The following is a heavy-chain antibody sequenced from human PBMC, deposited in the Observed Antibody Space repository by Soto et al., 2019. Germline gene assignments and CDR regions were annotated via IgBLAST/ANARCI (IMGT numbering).Heavy chain of an antibody. CDR1: GGTFSSYA. V-gene: IGHV1-69*01. D-gene: IGHD4-17*01. CDR3: ARYDHRDGYNYGGFFDY. Sequence: QVQLVQAGAEVKKPGSSVKVSCKASGGTFSSYAISWLRQAPGQGLEWLGGIIPIFGTANYAQKFQGRVTITADESTSTAYMELSSLRSEDTAVYYWARYDHRDGYNYGGFFDYWGQGTLVTVSS. J-gene: IGHJ4*02. CDR2: IIPIFGTA.